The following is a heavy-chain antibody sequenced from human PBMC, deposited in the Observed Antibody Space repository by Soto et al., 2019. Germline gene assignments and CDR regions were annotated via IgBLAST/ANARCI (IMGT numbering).Heavy chain of an antibody. CDR3: AQDRFPGIAAAGAFDY. J-gene: IGHJ4*02. CDR2: ISGSGDST. CDR1: GFTFSSYA. D-gene: IGHD6-13*01. V-gene: IGHV3-23*01. Sequence: GGSLRLSCAASGFTFSSYAMSWVRQAPGKGLEWVSAISGSGDSTYYADSVKGRFTISRDNSKNTLYLQMNSLRAEDTAVYYRAQDRFPGIAAAGAFDYWGQGTLVTVSS.